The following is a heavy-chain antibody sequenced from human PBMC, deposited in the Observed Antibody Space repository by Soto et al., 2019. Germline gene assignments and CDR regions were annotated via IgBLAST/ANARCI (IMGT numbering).Heavy chain of an antibody. V-gene: IGHV1-8*01. Sequence: ASVKVSCKASGYTFTSYDINWVRQATGQGHEWMGWMNPNSGNTGYAQKFQGRVTMTRNTSISTAYMELSSLRSEDTAVYYCARLTRIFGVVISDYWGQGTLVTVSS. CDR1: GYTFTSYD. D-gene: IGHD3-3*01. CDR2: MNPNSGNT. J-gene: IGHJ4*02. CDR3: ARLTRIFGVVISDY.